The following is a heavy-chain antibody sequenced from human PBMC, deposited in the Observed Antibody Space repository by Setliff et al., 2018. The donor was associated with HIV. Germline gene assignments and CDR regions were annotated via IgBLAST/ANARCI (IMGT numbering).Heavy chain of an antibody. V-gene: IGHV4-39*02. CDR2: VHKSGNS. CDR3: ARLDYSNYYSYYIDV. D-gene: IGHD4-4*01. CDR1: GGSISVNNYF. J-gene: IGHJ6*03. Sequence: PSETLSLTCSVSGGSISVNNYFWAWVRQPPGKGLEWIASVHKSGNSYYKPSLKSRATISVDTSENHFSLRLNSVTAADTAVYYCARLDYSNYYSYYIDVWGEGTMVTVLL.